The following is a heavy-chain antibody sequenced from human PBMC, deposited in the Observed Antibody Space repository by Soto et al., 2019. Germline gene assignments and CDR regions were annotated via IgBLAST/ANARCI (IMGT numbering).Heavy chain of an antibody. D-gene: IGHD6-13*01. V-gene: IGHV1-69*01. CDR1: LCIVHRYA. Sequence: SAPVSRQASLCIVHRYAISWVLQAPGQGLEWMGGIIPIFGTANYAQRFQGRVTITADESTSTAYMELSSLRSEDTVVYYCASGRMAAAVTEDWGQGTLVTVSS. CDR2: IIPIFGTA. J-gene: IGHJ4*02. CDR3: ASGRMAAAVTED.